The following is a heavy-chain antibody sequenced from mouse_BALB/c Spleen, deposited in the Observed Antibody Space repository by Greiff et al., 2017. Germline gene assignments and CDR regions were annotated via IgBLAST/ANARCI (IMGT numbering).Heavy chain of an antibody. CDR1: GYTFTSYT. J-gene: IGHJ4*01. V-gene: IGHV1-4*02. Sequence: QVQLQQSAAELARPGASVKMSCKASGYTFTSYTMHWVKQRPGQGLEWIGYINPSSGYTEYNQKFKDKTTLTADKSSSTAYMQLSSLTSEDSAVYYCARVRGYYYAMDYWGQGTSVTVSS. CDR3: ARVRGYYYAMDY. CDR2: INPSSGYT.